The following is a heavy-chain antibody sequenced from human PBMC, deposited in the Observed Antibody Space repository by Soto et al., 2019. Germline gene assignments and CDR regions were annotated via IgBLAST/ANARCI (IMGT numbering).Heavy chain of an antibody. Sequence: ASVKVSCKASGYTFTSYYMHWVRQAPGQGLEWMGIINPSGGSTSYAQKFQGRVTMTRDTSTSTVYMELSSLRSEDTAVYYCAGRDGGYSYSSGGFCSWGKGTMVAVSS. CDR1: GYTFTSYY. J-gene: IGHJ6*03. D-gene: IGHD5-18*01. V-gene: IGHV1-46*01. CDR3: AGRDGGYSYSSGGFCS. CDR2: INPSGGST.